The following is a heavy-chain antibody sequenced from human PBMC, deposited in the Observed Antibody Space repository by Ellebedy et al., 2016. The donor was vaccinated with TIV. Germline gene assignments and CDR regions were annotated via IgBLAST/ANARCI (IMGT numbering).Heavy chain of an antibody. J-gene: IGHJ6*03. Sequence: GGSLRLXXEASGFTFSTYTMNWVRQAPGRGLEWVSSISSGSAHIYYADSLKGRFTISRDNSKNSLYLQMNSLRADDTAVYYCARDSSPVPVAIRDSYDLDVWGNGTTVTVSS. V-gene: IGHV3-21*01. D-gene: IGHD2-2*02. CDR2: ISSGSAHI. CDR3: ARDSSPVPVAIRDSYDLDV. CDR1: GFTFSTYT.